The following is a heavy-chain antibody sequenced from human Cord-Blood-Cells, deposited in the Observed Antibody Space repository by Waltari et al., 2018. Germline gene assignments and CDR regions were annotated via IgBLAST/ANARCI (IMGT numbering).Heavy chain of an antibody. Sequence: QAQPVPSGAEVRNSCCASKFSCSASAGPFRTSAIAVVRQAPGQGLKWMGGIIPIFGTANYAQKCQGRVTITADESTSTAYMELSSLRSGDTAVYYCAEVRRGIRGRGAFDIWGQGTMVTVSS. J-gene: IGHJ3*02. V-gene: IGHV1-69*01. CDR3: AEVRRGIRGRGAFDI. D-gene: IGHD3-10*01. CDR2: IIPIFGTA. CDR1: AGPFRTSA.